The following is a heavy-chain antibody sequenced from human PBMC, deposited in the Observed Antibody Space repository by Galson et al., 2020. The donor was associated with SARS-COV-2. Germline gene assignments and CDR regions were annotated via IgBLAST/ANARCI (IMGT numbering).Heavy chain of an antibody. CDR2: IGTAGDT. Sequence: GGSLRLSCAASGFTFSSYDMHWVRQATAKGLEWFSAIGTAGDTYYPGSVKGRFTISRENATNSLYLQMNSLRAGDTAVYYCASAPPGIAVAGYYYYYGMDVWGQGTTVTGSS. V-gene: IGHV3-13*04. CDR1: GFTFSSYD. J-gene: IGHJ6*02. CDR3: ASAPPGIAVAGYYYYYGMDV. D-gene: IGHD6-19*01.